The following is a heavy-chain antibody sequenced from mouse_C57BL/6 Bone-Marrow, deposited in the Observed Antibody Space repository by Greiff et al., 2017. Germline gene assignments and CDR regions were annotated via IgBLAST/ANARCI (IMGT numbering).Heavy chain of an antibody. V-gene: IGHV1-9*01. CDR3: ARSDYYDYSFAY. Sequence: QVQLQQPGAELVMPGASVKLSCKATGYTFTGYWIEWVKQRPGHGLEWIGELLPGSGSTNYNEKFKGKATFTADTSANTAYMQLSSLATEDSAIYYCARSDYYDYSFAYWGQGTLVTVSA. J-gene: IGHJ3*01. D-gene: IGHD2-4*01. CDR1: GYTFTGYW. CDR2: LLPGSGST.